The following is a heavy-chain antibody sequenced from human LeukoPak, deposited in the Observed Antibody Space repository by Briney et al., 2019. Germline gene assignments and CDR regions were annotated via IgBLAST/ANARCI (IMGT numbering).Heavy chain of an antibody. CDR2: ISGSGGST. Sequence: GGSLRLSCAASGFTFSSYGMSWVRQAPGKGLEWVSAISGSGGSTYYADSVKGRFTISRDNSKNTLYLQMNSLRAEDTAVYYCAKDEGIVGATYFDYWGQGTLVTVSS. J-gene: IGHJ4*02. CDR3: AKDEGIVGATYFDY. D-gene: IGHD1-26*01. CDR1: GFTFSSYG. V-gene: IGHV3-23*01.